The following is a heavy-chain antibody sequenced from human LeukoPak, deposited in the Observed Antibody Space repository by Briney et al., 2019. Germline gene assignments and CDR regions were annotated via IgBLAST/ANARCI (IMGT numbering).Heavy chain of an antibody. CDR3: AKGRTVAKEALDI. Sequence: SVKVSCKASGGIVSNHAVTWVRQAPGQGLEWMGRIIPMIGTAKYAQKFQGRVTFTADTSTNTAYMELSSLTSEDTALYFCAKGRTVAKEALDIWGQGSLVTVSS. CDR2: IIPMIGTA. CDR1: GGIVSNHA. V-gene: IGHV1-69*04. J-gene: IGHJ3*02. D-gene: IGHD4-11*01.